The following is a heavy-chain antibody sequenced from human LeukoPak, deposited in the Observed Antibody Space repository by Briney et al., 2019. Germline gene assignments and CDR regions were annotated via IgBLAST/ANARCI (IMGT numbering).Heavy chain of an antibody. CDR2: ISSSSTYL. CDR3: ARTTYGSPCAFDL. D-gene: IGHD4-17*01. V-gene: IGHV3-21*01. CDR1: GLTFSTYT. J-gene: IGHJ5*02. Sequence: GGSLRLSCAASGLTFSTYTIHWVRQPPGKGLEWVSSISSSSTYLYYADSVRGRFTISRDDAKSSLYLQMNSLRAEDTAVYHCARTTYGSPCAFDLWGQGTLVTVSS.